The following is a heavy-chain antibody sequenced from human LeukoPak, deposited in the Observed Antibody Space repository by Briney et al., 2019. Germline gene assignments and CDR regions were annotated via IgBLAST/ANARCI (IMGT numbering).Heavy chain of an antibody. J-gene: IGHJ4*02. CDR3: AKCLTSTGTCYFDY. V-gene: IGHV3-23*01. CDR1: GFTFSNYA. CDR2: ISGSGGNT. Sequence: GGSLRLSCAASGFTFSNYAMSWVRQAPGEGREWASAISGSGGNTYYADSVNGRFTISRDNSQNTFFLQMNSLRADDTAIYYCAKCLTSTGTCYFDYWGQGTLVTVSS. D-gene: IGHD1-1*01.